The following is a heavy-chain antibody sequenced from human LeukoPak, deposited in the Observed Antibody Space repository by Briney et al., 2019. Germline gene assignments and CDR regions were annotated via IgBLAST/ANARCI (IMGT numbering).Heavy chain of an antibody. CDR2: ISSSSSTI. D-gene: IGHD3-10*01. Sequence: TGGSLRLSCVASGFTFSNYAMTWVRQAPGKGLEWVSYISSSSSTIYYADSVKGRFTISRDNAKNSLYLQMNSLRAEDTAVYYCASSYYYGSGSRLGYFDYWGQGTLVTVSS. CDR1: GFTFSNYA. J-gene: IGHJ4*02. V-gene: IGHV3-48*04. CDR3: ASSYYYGSGSRLGYFDY.